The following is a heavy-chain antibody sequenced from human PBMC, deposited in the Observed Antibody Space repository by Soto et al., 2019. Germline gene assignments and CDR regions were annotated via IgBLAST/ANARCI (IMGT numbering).Heavy chain of an antibody. Sequence: GGSLRLSCAASGFTFSSYAMNWVRQAPGKGLEWVALISYEGSSQYYADSVKGRFTISRDSSKNTLYLQMNSLGAADTAVYYCGRCTSTSCHLGSDYWGQGTLVTVSS. CDR3: GRCTSTSCHLGSDY. CDR2: ISYEGSSQ. D-gene: IGHD2-2*01. V-gene: IGHV3-30*04. CDR1: GFTFSSYA. J-gene: IGHJ4*02.